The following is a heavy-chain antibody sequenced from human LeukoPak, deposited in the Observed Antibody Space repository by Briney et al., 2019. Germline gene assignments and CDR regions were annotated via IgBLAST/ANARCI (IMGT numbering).Heavy chain of an antibody. Sequence: PSETLSLTCTVSGGSISSYYWSWIRQPPGKGLEWIGYIYYSGSTNYNPSLKSRVTISVDTSKNQFSLKLSSVTAADTAVYYCARESGGVDYWGQGTLVTVSP. CDR3: ARESGGVDY. J-gene: IGHJ4*02. D-gene: IGHD1-14*01. V-gene: IGHV4-59*01. CDR2: IYYSGST. CDR1: GGSISSYY.